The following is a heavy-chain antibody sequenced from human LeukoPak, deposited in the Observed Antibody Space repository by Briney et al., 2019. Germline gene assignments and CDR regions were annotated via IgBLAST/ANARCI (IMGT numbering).Heavy chain of an antibody. CDR3: AREPYCGGDCYPHFNY. CDR1: GGTFSSYA. D-gene: IGHD2-21*01. V-gene: IGHV1-69*13. J-gene: IGHJ4*02. Sequence: SVKVSCKASGGTFSSYAISWVRQAPGQGLEWMGGIIPIFGTANYAQKFQGRVTITADESTSTAYMELSSLRSEDTAVYYCAREPYCGGDCYPHFNYWGQGTLVTVSS. CDR2: IIPIFGTA.